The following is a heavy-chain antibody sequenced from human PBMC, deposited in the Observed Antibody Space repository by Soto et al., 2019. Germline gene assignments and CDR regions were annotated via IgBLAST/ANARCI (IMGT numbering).Heavy chain of an antibody. D-gene: IGHD1-1*01. CDR3: AKMEDAFDI. J-gene: IGHJ3*02. Sequence: GGSLRLSCAASGFTFSSYGMHWVRQAPGKGLEWVAVISYDGSNKYYADSVKGRFTISRDNSKNTLYLQMNSLRAEDTAVYYCAKMEDAFDIWGQGTMVTVSS. CDR1: GFTFSSYG. CDR2: ISYDGSNK. V-gene: IGHV3-30*18.